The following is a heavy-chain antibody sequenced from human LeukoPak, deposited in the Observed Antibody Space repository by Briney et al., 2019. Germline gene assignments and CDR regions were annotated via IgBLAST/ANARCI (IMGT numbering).Heavy chain of an antibody. Sequence: GGSLRLSCAASGFSFVDYAMHWVRQAPGKGLMWVSRINSDGSSTSYADSVKGRFTISRDNAKNTLYLQMNSLRADDTAVYYCAKALGGIGDGFHIWGQGTMVTVSS. J-gene: IGHJ3*02. V-gene: IGHV3-74*01. CDR1: GFSFVDYA. CDR2: INSDGSST. CDR3: AKALGGIGDGFHI. D-gene: IGHD6-13*01.